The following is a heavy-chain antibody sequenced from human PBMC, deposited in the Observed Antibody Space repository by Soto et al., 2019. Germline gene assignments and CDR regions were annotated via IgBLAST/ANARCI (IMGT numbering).Heavy chain of an antibody. J-gene: IGHJ3*02. Sequence: EVQLVESGGGLIQPGGSLRLSCAVSGFAVSDNYMSWVRQAPGKGLEWVSVIYRGLATHYADSVKGRFTISRDDSKNTVYLEMNSRRAEDTAVYYCARDRSDSSRADSFDIWGQGTVVTVSS. CDR1: GFAVSDNY. CDR2: IYRGLAT. CDR3: ARDRSDSSRADSFDI. V-gene: IGHV3-53*01. D-gene: IGHD6-25*01.